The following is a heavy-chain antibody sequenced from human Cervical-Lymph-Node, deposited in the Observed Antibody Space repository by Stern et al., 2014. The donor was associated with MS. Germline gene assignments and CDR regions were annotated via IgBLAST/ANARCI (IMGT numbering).Heavy chain of an antibody. CDR2: IDPNGGTT. CDR1: GYTLTSYS. J-gene: IGHJ6*02. CDR3: ARGDHYYSYGLDV. V-gene: IGHV1-46*03. Sequence: VQLLESGAEVKKPGASVKVSCEASGYTLTSYSMHWVRQAPGQGLEWLGGIDPNGGTTRYAQKFQGRVSMTSDTSTTTVSIEVSGLTSADTAVYYCARGDHYYSYGLDVWGQGTTVTVSS.